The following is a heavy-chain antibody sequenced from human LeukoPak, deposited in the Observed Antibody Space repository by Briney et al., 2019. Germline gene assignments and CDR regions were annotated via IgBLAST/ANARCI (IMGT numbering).Heavy chain of an antibody. V-gene: IGHV1-2*04. CDR1: GYTFTGYY. CDR2: INPNSGGT. Sequence: ASVKVSYKASGYTFTGYYMHWVRQAPGQGLEWMGWINPNSGGTNYAQKFQGWVTMTRDTSISTAYMELSRLRSDDTAVYYCARASYSGYDSSFDYWGQGTLVTVSS. CDR3: ARASYSGYDSSFDY. J-gene: IGHJ4*02. D-gene: IGHD5-12*01.